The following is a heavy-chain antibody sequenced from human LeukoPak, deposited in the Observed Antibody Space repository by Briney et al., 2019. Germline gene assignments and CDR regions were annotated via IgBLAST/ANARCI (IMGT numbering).Heavy chain of an antibody. Sequence: GGSLRLSCAASGFTFSSYSMSWVRQAPRKGLEWVSSISSSSSYIYYADSVKGRFTISRDNAKNSLYLQMNSLRAEDTAVYYCARDFKVTKIVTEAFDIWGQGTMVTVSS. D-gene: IGHD2-21*02. CDR3: ARDFKVTKIVTEAFDI. J-gene: IGHJ3*02. CDR1: GFTFSSYS. CDR2: ISSSSSYI. V-gene: IGHV3-21*01.